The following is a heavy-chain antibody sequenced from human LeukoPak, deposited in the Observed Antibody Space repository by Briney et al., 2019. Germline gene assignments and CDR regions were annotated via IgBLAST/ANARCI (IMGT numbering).Heavy chain of an antibody. CDR3: ARGLRRVQLWFNYYYYMDV. Sequence: GASVKVSCKASGYTFTSYGISWVRQAPGQGLEWMGGIIPIFGTANYAQKFQGRVTITRNTSISTAYMELSSLRSEDTAVYYCARGLRRVQLWFNYYYYMDVWGKGTTVTVSS. V-gene: IGHV1-69*05. CDR1: GYTFTSYG. J-gene: IGHJ6*03. CDR2: IIPIFGTA. D-gene: IGHD5-18*01.